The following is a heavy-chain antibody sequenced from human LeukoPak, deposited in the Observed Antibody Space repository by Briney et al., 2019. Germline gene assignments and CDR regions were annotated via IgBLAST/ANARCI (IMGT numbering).Heavy chain of an antibody. V-gene: IGHV3-30-3*01. D-gene: IGHD3-9*01. CDR1: GFXFSSYA. Sequence: PGRSLRLSCAASGFXFSSYAIHWVRQAPGKGLEWVADISYDGSNKYYADSVKGRFTISRDNSKNTLYLQMNSLRAEDTAVYYCARDHPSSGWDSPDAFDIWGQGTMVTVSS. CDR2: ISYDGSNK. CDR3: ARDHPSSGWDSPDAFDI. J-gene: IGHJ3*02.